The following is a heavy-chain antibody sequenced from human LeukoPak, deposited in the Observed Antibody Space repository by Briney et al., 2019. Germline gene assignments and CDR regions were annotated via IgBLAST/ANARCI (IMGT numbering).Heavy chain of an antibody. V-gene: IGHV4-34*01. CDR2: IDHSGFT. CDR1: GGSFSVYY. D-gene: IGHD3-22*01. CDR3: ARGPPRDYGTSGFYYNY. Sequence: SETLSLTCAVYGGSFSVYYWSWIRQPPGKGLEWIGEIDHSGFTIYNPSLKSRVAISEDTSKNQFSLKLSSVTAADTAVYYCARGPPRDYGTSGFYYNYWGQGTLVTVSS. J-gene: IGHJ4*02.